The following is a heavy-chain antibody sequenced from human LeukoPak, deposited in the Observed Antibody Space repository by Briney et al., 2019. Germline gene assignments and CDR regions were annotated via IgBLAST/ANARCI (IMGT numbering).Heavy chain of an antibody. V-gene: IGHV3-21*01. D-gene: IGHD3-22*01. CDR2: ISSSSSYI. Sequence: GGSLRLSCAASGFTFSSYSMNWVRQAPGKGLEWVSSISSSSSYIYYADSVKGRFTISRDNAKNSPYLQMNSLRAEDTAVYYCARGLFRYYDSSGYQDYWGQGTLVTASS. J-gene: IGHJ4*02. CDR3: ARGLFRYYDSSGYQDY. CDR1: GFTFSSYS.